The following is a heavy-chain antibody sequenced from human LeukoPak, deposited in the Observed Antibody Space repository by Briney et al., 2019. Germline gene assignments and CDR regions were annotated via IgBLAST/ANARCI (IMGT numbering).Heavy chain of an antibody. D-gene: IGHD6-19*01. J-gene: IGHJ4*02. Sequence: GGSLRLSCAASGSTFSSYGMHWVRQAPGKGLEWVAVIWYDGSNKYYADSVKGRFTISRDNSKNTLYLQMNSLRAEDTAVYYCARGGIAVAGTFDYWGQGTLVTVSS. CDR2: IWYDGSNK. CDR1: GSTFSSYG. V-gene: IGHV3-33*01. CDR3: ARGGIAVAGTFDY.